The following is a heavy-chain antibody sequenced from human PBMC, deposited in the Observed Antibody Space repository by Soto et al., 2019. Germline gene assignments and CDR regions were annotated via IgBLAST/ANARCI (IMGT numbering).Heavy chain of an antibody. J-gene: IGHJ5*02. V-gene: IGHV4-39*01. Sequence: SETLSLTCTVSGGSISSSSYYWGWIRQPPGKGLEWIGSIYYSGSTYYNPSLKSRVTISVDTSKNQFSLKLSSVTAADTAVYYCARVGPWVPYYYESSPYTFENWFDPWGQGTLVTVSS. D-gene: IGHD3-22*01. CDR2: IYYSGST. CDR3: ARVGPWVPYYYESSPYTFENWFDP. CDR1: GGSISSSSYY.